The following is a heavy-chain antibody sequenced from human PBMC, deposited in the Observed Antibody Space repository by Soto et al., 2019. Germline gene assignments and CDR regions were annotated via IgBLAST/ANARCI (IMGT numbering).Heavy chain of an antibody. CDR2: IYYSGST. CDR1: GGSISSYY. J-gene: IGHJ4*02. D-gene: IGHD3-9*01. CDR3: ARSNYDILTGYLYYFDY. V-gene: IGHV4-59*08. Sequence: SETLSLTCTVSGGSISSYYWSWIRQPPGKRLEWIGYIYYSGSTNYNPSLKSRVTISVDTSKNQFSLRLSSVTAADTAVYYCARSNYDILTGYLYYFDYWGQGTLVTVSS.